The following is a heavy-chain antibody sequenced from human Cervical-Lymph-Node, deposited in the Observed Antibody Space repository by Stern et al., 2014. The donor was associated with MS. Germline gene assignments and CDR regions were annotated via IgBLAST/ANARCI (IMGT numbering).Heavy chain of an antibody. CDR1: GFSISISGVG. CDR2: IYWDDDK. D-gene: IGHD3-22*01. Sequence: QVTLKESGPTLVKPTQTLTLTCTFSGFSISISGVGVGWIRQPPGKALEWLALIYWDDDKRYSPSLKSRLTITKDTSKNQVVLTMTNMDPVDTATYYCAHYYYDSSGYSFDYWGQGTLVTVSS. CDR3: AHYYYDSSGYSFDY. J-gene: IGHJ4*02. V-gene: IGHV2-5*02.